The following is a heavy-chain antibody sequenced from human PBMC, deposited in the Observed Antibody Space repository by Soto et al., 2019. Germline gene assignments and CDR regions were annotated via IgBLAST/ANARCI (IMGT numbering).Heavy chain of an antibody. CDR1: GGTFSSYA. J-gene: IGHJ4*02. Sequence: ASVKVSCKASGGTFSSYAISWVRQAPGQGLEWMGGIIPIFGTANYAQKFQGRVTITADESTSTAYMELSSLRSEDTAVYYCARKRRDGYKLPFDYWGQGTXVTVSS. V-gene: IGHV1-69*13. CDR3: ARKRRDGYKLPFDY. CDR2: IIPIFGTA. D-gene: IGHD5-12*01.